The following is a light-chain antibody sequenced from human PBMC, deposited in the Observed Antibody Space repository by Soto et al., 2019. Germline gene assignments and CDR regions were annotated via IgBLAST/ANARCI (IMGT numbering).Light chain of an antibody. V-gene: IGKV1-5*01. J-gene: IGKJ1*01. CDR2: DAS. Sequence: DIQRTQSPSSLSASLGDRFTITCRSSQGISNWLAWYQQKPGRVPKLLIYDASSLESGVPSRFSGSGSGTEFTLTISSLQPDDFATYYCQQYNSYSTFGQGTKVDIK. CDR3: QQYNSYST. CDR1: QGISNW.